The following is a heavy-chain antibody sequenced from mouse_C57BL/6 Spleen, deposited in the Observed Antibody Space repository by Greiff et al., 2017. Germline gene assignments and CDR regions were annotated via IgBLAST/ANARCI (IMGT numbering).Heavy chain of an antibody. V-gene: IGHV5-9*01. CDR2: ISGGGGNT. Sequence: DVMLVESGGGLVKPGGSLKLSCAASGFTFSSYTMSWVRQTPEKRLEWVATISGGGGNTYYPDSVKGRFTISRDNAKNTLYLQMSSLRSEDTALYYCARQGHGYFDVWGTGTTVTVSS. CDR1: GFTFSSYT. J-gene: IGHJ1*03. CDR3: ARQGHGYFDV. D-gene: IGHD3-3*01.